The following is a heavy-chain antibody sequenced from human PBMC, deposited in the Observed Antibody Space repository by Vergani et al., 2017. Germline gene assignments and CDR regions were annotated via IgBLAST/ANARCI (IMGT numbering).Heavy chain of an antibody. V-gene: IGHV3-30-3*01. D-gene: IGHD6-19*01. CDR2: ISYDGSNK. Sequence: QVQLAESGGGVVQPGRSLRLSCAASGFTFSSYAMHWVRQAPGKGLEWVAVISYDGSNKYYADSVKGRFTISRDNSKSTLFLQMSRLRPEDTAVYYCARPYSSGWYGDFGDFDYWGQGSLVTVSS. CDR3: ARPYSSGWYGDFGDFDY. CDR1: GFTFSSYA. J-gene: IGHJ4*02.